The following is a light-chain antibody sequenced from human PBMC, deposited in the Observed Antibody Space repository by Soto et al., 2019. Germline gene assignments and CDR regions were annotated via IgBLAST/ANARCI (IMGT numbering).Light chain of an antibody. CDR2: GAS. V-gene: IGKV3-20*01. CDR1: QSVSSSY. Sequence: LSPGTLALSKGERANLSCRAIQSVSSSYLAWYQQKPGQAPRLLIYGASSRATGIPDRFSGSGSGTDFTLTISRLEPEDFAVYYCQQYGSSPPITFGQGTRLEIK. CDR3: QQYGSSPPIT. J-gene: IGKJ5*01.